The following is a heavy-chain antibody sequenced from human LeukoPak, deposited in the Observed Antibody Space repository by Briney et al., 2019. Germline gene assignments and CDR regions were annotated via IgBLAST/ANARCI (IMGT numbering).Heavy chain of an antibody. CDR3: ARATPGAYRVYYFDY. Sequence: SVKVSCKASGGTFSSYAISWVRQALGQGLEWMGGIIPIFGTANYAQKFQGRVTITADESTSTAYMELSSLRSEDTAVYYCARATPGAYRVYYFDYWGQGTLVTVSS. V-gene: IGHV1-69*13. CDR1: GGTFSSYA. D-gene: IGHD3-16*01. J-gene: IGHJ4*02. CDR2: IIPIFGTA.